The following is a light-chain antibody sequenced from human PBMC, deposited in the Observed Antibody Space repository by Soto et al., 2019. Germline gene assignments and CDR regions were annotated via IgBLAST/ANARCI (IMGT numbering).Light chain of an antibody. CDR3: QQYNKWPRT. CDR2: GTY. Sequence: EIVVTQSRASLSGSPGEGCTLSCRASERLTTNLAWYQQSPGQAPRLLIYGTYTRATGNPTRFSGSGTGTEFTLTISSLESEDFAVYYCQQYNKWPRTFGGGTKVDIK. CDR1: ERLTTN. J-gene: IGKJ4*01. V-gene: IGKV3D-15*01.